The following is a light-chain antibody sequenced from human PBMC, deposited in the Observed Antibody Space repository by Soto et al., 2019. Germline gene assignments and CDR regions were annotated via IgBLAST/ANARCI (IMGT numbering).Light chain of an antibody. V-gene: IGLV2-8*01. J-gene: IGLJ2*01. CDR2: EVS. CDR1: SSDVGGYNY. CDR3: RSYAGSSRV. Sequence: QSVLTQPPSASGSPGQSVTISCTGTSSDVGGYNYVSWYQQHPGKAPKLMIYEVSKRPSGVPDRFSGSKSGNTASLTVSGLQAEDEADYYCRSYAGSSRVFGGGTKVTVL.